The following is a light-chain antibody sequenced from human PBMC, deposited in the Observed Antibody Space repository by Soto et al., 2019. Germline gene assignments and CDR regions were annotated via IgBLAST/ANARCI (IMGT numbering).Light chain of an antibody. CDR1: TSNIGHNY. J-gene: IGLJ3*02. CDR3: ATWDDRLSGGV. Sequence: QSVVTQPPSASGTPRQRVTISCSGSTSNIGHNYVYWYQQFPGTAPKLLIYRNNQRPSGVPDRFSGSKSGTSASLAISGLRSEDEADYYCATWDDRLSGGVFGGGTQLTVL. V-gene: IGLV1-47*01. CDR2: RNN.